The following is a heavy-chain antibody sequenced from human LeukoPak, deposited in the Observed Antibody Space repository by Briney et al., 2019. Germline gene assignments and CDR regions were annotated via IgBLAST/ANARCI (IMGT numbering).Heavy chain of an antibody. CDR3: AKDYIGSGRPSYNWFDP. V-gene: IGHV3-23*01. J-gene: IGHJ5*02. Sequence: GGSLRLSCAASGFTFSNFAMTWVRQAPAGRGLEWVSTISDSGGSTHYADSVKGRFTVSRDNSKRTLYLQMHSLRADDTAVYYCAKDYIGSGRPSYNWFDPWGQGTLVTLSS. D-gene: IGHD3-10*01. CDR2: ISDSGGST. CDR1: GFTFSNFA.